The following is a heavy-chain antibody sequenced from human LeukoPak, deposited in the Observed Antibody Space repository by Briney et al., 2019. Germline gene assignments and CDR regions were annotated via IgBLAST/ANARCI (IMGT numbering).Heavy chain of an antibody. D-gene: IGHD1-26*01. V-gene: IGHV1-46*01. Sequence: ASVKVSCKASRYTFTSYYMHWVRQAPGQGLEWMGIINPSGGGTSYAQKFQGRVTMTRDTSTSTVYMELSSLRSEDTAVYYCASSSGSYFFDYWGQGTLATVSS. CDR1: RYTFTSYY. CDR3: ASSSGSYFFDY. J-gene: IGHJ4*02. CDR2: INPSGGGT.